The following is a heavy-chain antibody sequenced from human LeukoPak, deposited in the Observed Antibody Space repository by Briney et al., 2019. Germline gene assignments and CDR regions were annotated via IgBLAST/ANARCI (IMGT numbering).Heavy chain of an antibody. V-gene: IGHV4-4*07. CDR3: ARMASGGIQLWSYYFDY. CDR1: GGSISSYH. D-gene: IGHD5-18*01. CDR2: IYTSGST. Sequence: KPSETLSLTRTVSGGSISSYHRSWIRQPAGKGLAWIGRIYTSGSTNYNPSLKSRVTMSVDTSKNQFSLKLSSVTAADTAVYYCARMASGGIQLWSYYFDYWGQGTLVTVSS. J-gene: IGHJ4*02.